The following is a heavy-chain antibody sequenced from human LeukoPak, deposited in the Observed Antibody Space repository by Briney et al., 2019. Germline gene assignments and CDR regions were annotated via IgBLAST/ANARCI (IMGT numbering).Heavy chain of an antibody. CDR3: ARQSDSSGYPDY. V-gene: IGHV5-51*01. Sequence: NSGESLKISCQGSGYSFTSYWIGWVRRLPGKGLEWMGIIYPGDSDTRYSPSFQGQVTISADKSISTAYLQWSSLKASDTAMYYCARQSDSSGYPDYWGQGTLVTVSS. J-gene: IGHJ4*02. D-gene: IGHD3-22*01. CDR1: GYSFTSYW. CDR2: IYPGDSDT.